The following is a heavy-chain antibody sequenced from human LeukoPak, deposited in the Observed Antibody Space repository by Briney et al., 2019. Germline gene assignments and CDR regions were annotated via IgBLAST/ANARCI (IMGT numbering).Heavy chain of an antibody. D-gene: IGHD5-12*01. CDR2: IYTSGST. Sequence: SETLSLTCTVSGGSISSYYWSWIRQPAGKRLEWIGRIYTSGSTNYNPSLKSRVTMSVDTSKNQFSLKLSSVTAADTAVYYCARDSIRVVATDYFDYWGQGTLVTVSS. J-gene: IGHJ4*02. CDR3: ARDSIRVVATDYFDY. CDR1: GGSISSYY. V-gene: IGHV4-4*07.